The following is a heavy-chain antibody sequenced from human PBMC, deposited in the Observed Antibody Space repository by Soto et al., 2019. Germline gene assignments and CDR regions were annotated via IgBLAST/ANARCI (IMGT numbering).Heavy chain of an antibody. CDR3: ARAIGPTLFDY. Sequence: EVQLVESGGGLVQPGGSLRLSCSASGFTFSSYDMHWVRRGPGKGLEWVSAIGTAGDTNYAGSVKGRFTISRENAKNSLYLQMNSLRAGDTAIYFCARAIGPTLFDYWGQGTLVTVSS. V-gene: IGHV3-13*04. CDR2: IGTAGDT. CDR1: GFTFSSYD. J-gene: IGHJ4*02. D-gene: IGHD3-22*01.